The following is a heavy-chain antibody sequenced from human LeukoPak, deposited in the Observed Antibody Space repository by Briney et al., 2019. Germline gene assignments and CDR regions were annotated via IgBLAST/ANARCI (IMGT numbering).Heavy chain of an antibody. V-gene: IGHV3-73*01. J-gene: IGHJ4*02. CDR2: IRSKANSYAT. CDR3: TSWELKIDY. D-gene: IGHD1-26*01. Sequence: GGSLRLSCAASGFTFSGSAMHWVRQASGKGLEWVGRIRSKANSYATAYAASVKGRFTISRDDSKNTAYLQMNSLKTGDTAVYYCTSWELKIDYWGQGTLVTVSS. CDR1: GFTFSGSA.